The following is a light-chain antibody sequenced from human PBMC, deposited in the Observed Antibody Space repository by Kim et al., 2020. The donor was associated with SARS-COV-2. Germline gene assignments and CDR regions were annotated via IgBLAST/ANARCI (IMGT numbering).Light chain of an antibody. CDR2: EVS. CDR1: QSLLHSDGKIS. J-gene: IGKJ2*03. V-gene: IGKV2D-29*01. CDR3: MQGLQRLYS. Sequence: QPASMSCKSSQSLLHSDGKISLYWYLQKPGQPPQLLIYEVSKRFSGVPERFSGSGSGTDFTLKISRVEAEDVGLYYCMQGLQRLYSFGQGTKLEI.